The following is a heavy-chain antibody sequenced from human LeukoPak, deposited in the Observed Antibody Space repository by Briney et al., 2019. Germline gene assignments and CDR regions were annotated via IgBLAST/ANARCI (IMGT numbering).Heavy chain of an antibody. V-gene: IGHV4-31*11. CDR2: IYYSGST. Sequence: SETLSLTCAVSGGSISSGGYYWSWIRQHPGKGLEWIGYIYYSGSTYYNPSLKSRVTISVDTSKNQFSLKLSSVTAADTAVYYCARDAGYCGGDCPGDAFDIWGQGTMVTVSS. J-gene: IGHJ3*02. D-gene: IGHD2-21*02. CDR1: GGSISSGGYY. CDR3: ARDAGYCGGDCPGDAFDI.